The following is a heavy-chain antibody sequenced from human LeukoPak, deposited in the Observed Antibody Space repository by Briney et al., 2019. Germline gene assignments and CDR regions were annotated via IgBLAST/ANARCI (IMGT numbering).Heavy chain of an antibody. CDR3: AKRDLGY. Sequence: PGRSLRLSCAAAGITFSTYAMSLVRQAPGKGLEWVSTISSSGDSTYYADSVKGRFTISRDNSKNTVFLQMNSLRAEDTAVYYCAKRDLGYWGQGTLVTVSS. V-gene: IGHV3-23*01. CDR2: ISSSGDST. CDR1: GITFSTYA. J-gene: IGHJ4*02.